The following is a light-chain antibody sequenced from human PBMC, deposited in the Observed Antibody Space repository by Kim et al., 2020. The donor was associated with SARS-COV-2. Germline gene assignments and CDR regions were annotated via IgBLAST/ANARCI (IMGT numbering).Light chain of an antibody. J-gene: IGLJ3*02. V-gene: IGLV1-44*01. CDR3: ATWDVTLNGWV. CDR1: TSNGGLHF. Sequence: GQGATISCSGRTSNGGLHFVYWYQQLPGTAPKVFIYNDNQRPSGVPDRFSGSRSGTSASLAISGLQSEDEADYYCATWDVTLNGWVFGGGTQLTVL. CDR2: NDN.